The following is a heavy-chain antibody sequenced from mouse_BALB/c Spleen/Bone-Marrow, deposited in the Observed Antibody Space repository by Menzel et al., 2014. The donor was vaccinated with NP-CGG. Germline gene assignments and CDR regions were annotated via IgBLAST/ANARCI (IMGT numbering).Heavy chain of an antibody. Sequence: EVQLQQSGAELVKPGASVKLSCTASGFNIKDTYMHWVKQRPEQGLEWIGRIDPANGNTKYDPKFQGKATITADTSSNTAYLQHSSLTSEDTAVYYCASYYYGRAWFAYWGQGTLVTVSA. D-gene: IGHD1-1*01. V-gene: IGHV14-3*02. CDR2: IDPANGNT. CDR1: GFNIKDTY. J-gene: IGHJ3*01. CDR3: ASYYYGRAWFAY.